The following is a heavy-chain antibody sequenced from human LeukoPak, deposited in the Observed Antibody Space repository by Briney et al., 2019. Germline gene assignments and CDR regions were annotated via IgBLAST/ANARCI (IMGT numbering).Heavy chain of an antibody. CDR2: ISSSSSYI. CDR1: GFTFSSYS. Sequence: GGSLRLSCAASGFTFSSYSMNWVRQAPVKGLEWVSSISSSSSYIYYADSVKGRFTISRDNAKNSLYLQMNSLRAEDTAVYYCARWRVRGVLTDDAFDIWGQGTMVTVSS. CDR3: ARWRVRGVLTDDAFDI. D-gene: IGHD3-10*01. V-gene: IGHV3-21*01. J-gene: IGHJ3*02.